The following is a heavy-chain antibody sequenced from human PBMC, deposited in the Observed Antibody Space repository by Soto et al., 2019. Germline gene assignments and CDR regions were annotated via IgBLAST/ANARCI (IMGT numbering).Heavy chain of an antibody. CDR1: GYTFTSYG. J-gene: IGHJ5*02. Sequence: ASVKVSCKASGYTFTSYGISWVRQAPGQGLEWMGWISAYNGNTNYAQKLQGRVTMTTDTSTSTAYMELRSLRSDDTAVYYCARDTGNRNYGIWFDPWGQGTLVTVSS. CDR3: ARDTGNRNYGIWFDP. CDR2: ISAYNGNT. D-gene: IGHD1-7*01. V-gene: IGHV1-18*01.